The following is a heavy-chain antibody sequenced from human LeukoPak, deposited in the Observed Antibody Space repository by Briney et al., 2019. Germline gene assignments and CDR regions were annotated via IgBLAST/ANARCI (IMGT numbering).Heavy chain of an antibody. CDR3: ARRGQADYYYYYMDV. J-gene: IGHJ6*03. V-gene: IGHV5-51*01. D-gene: IGHD6-25*01. Sequence: GESLKISCKGSGYSFTSYWIGWVRQMPGKGLEWMGIIYPGDSDTRYSPSFQGQVTISADKSISTAYLQWSSLKASDTAMYYCARRGQADYYYYYMDVWGKGTTVTVSS. CDR1: GYSFTSYW. CDR2: IYPGDSDT.